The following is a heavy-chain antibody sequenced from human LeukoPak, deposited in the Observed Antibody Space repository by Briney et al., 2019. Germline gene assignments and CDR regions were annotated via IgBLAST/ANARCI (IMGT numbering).Heavy chain of an antibody. CDR1: GFTVSGKY. CDR3: ARGVTGRVLDY. V-gene: IGHV3-66*01. D-gene: IGHD6-19*01. Sequence: GGSLRLSCAASGFTVSGKYMSWVRQAPGKGLEWVSVIYSGGSTDYADSVKGRFTISRDNSKNTLYLQMNSLRAEDTAVYYCARGVTGRVLDYWGQGTLVTVSP. J-gene: IGHJ4*02. CDR2: IYSGGST.